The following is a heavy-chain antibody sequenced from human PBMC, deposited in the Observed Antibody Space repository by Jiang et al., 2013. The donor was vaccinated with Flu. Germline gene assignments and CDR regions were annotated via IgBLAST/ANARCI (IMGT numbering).Heavy chain of an antibody. V-gene: IGHV7-4-1*02. CDR1: GYTFTTYA. Sequence: QSGSELKKPGASVKVSCKASGYTFTTYAMNWMRQAPGQGLEWMGWINTNTGNPRYGQGFTGRFVFSLDTSVSTAYLEISSLQAEDTAVYYCARRGRAGSTGWYDYFEYWGQGTLVT. J-gene: IGHJ4*02. CDR2: INTNTGNP. D-gene: IGHD6-19*01. CDR3: ARRGRAGSTGWYDYFEY.